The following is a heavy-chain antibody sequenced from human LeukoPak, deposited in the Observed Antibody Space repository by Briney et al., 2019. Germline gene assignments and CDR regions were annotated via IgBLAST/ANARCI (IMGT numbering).Heavy chain of an antibody. CDR3: ARDRDIVATITSNWFDP. CDR1: GYTFTSYA. D-gene: IGHD5-12*01. CDR2: INAGNGST. V-gene: IGHV1-3*01. Sequence: ASVKVSCKASGYTFTSYAKHWVRQAPGQRLEWMGWINAGNGSTKYSQKFQGRVTITRDTSASTAYMELSSLRSEDTAVYYCARDRDIVATITSNWFDPWGQGTLVTVSS. J-gene: IGHJ5*02.